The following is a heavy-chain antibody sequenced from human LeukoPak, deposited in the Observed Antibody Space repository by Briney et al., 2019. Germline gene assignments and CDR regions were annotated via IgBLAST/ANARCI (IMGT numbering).Heavy chain of an antibody. CDR2: INHSGST. Sequence: SETLSLTCAVYGGSFSGYYWSWIRQPPGKGLEWIGEINHSGSTNYNPSLKSRVTISVDTSKNQFSLKLSSVTAADTAVYYCARVGGYYDFWSGPKDFDYWGQGTLVTVSS. CDR1: GGSFSGYY. CDR3: ARVGGYYDFWSGPKDFDY. J-gene: IGHJ4*02. V-gene: IGHV4-34*01. D-gene: IGHD3-3*01.